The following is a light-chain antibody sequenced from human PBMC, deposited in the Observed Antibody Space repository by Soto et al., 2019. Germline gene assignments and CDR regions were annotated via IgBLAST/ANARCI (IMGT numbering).Light chain of an antibody. CDR2: EVS. Sequence: QSALTQPPSASGSPGQSVTISCTGTSSDVGGYNYVSWYQQHPGKAPKLSIYEVSKRPSGVPDRFSGSKSGNTASLPVSGLQAEDEADYYCCSDAGNNNYVFGTGTKLTVL. J-gene: IGLJ1*01. V-gene: IGLV2-8*01. CDR1: SSDVGGYNY. CDR3: CSDAGNNNYV.